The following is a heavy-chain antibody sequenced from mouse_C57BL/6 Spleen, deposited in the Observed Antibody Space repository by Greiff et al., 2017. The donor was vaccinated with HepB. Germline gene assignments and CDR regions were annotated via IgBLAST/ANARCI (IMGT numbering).Heavy chain of an antibody. CDR3: ARSPEYYFDY. CDR2: INPNNGGT. V-gene: IGHV1-26*01. J-gene: IGHJ2*01. Sequence: EVQLQQSGPELVKPGASVKISRKASGYTFTDYYMNWVKQSHGKSLEWIGDINPNNGGTSYNQKFKGKATLTVDKSSSTAYMELRSLTSEDSAVYYCARSPEYYFDYWGQSTTLTVSS. CDR1: GYTFTDYY.